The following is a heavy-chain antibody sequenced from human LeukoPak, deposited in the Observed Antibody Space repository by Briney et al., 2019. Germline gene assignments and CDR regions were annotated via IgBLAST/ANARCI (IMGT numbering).Heavy chain of an antibody. D-gene: IGHD3-22*01. V-gene: IGHV3-21*01. CDR1: GFAFSSYS. Sequence: GSPRLSCAASGFAFSSYSMSWVCQAPGKGLEWVSSISSSSSYIYYTDSAKGRFTISRDNAKNSLYLQVDGLRAEDTAIYYCARDYDTSGYYDYWGKGPLVTVSS. CDR3: ARDYDTSGYYDY. J-gene: IGHJ4*02. CDR2: ISSSSSYI.